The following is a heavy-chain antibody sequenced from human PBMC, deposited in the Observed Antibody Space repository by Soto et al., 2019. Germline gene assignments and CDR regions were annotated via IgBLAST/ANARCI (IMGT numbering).Heavy chain of an antibody. V-gene: IGHV4-4*02. CDR1: GGSISSSNW. CDR3: ATSTRSGTTFDS. D-gene: IGHD2-2*01. J-gene: IGHJ4*02. Sequence: QVQLQESGPGLVKPSGTLSLTCAVSGGSISSSNWWSWVRQPPGKGLEWIGEIYHSGSTNYNPSLKSLVTISVDKSQIPFSLKLSSVTAADTAVSSCATSTRSGTTFDSWGQGTLVTVSS. CDR2: IYHSGST.